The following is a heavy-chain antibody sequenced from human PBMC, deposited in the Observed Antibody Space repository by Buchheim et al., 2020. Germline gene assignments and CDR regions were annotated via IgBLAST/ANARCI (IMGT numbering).Heavy chain of an antibody. CDR1: GYTFTGYY. CDR2: INPNSGGT. J-gene: IGHJ6*02. V-gene: IGHV1-2*02. Sequence: QVQLVQSEAEVKKPGASVKVSCKASGYTFTGYYMHWVRQAPGQGLEWMGWINPNSGGTNYAQKFQGRVTMTRDTSISTAYMELSRLRSDDTAVYYCARGTHYYYDSSGYTPNYYYYGMDVWGQGTT. D-gene: IGHD3-22*01. CDR3: ARGTHYYYDSSGYTPNYYYYGMDV.